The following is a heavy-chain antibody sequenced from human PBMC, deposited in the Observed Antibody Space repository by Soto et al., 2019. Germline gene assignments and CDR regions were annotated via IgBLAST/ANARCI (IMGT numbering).Heavy chain of an antibody. CDR2: INHSENT. Sequence: SETLSLTCAVYGGSFSGYYWSWIRQPPGKGLEWIGEINHSENTNYNPSLKSRVTISEDTPKNQFARKLSSVTAADTAVYYCARVASSITMVRGVTLSWYFDLWGRGTLVTVSS. CDR3: ARVASSITMVRGVTLSWYFDL. D-gene: IGHD3-10*01. V-gene: IGHV4-34*01. CDR1: GGSFSGYY. J-gene: IGHJ2*01.